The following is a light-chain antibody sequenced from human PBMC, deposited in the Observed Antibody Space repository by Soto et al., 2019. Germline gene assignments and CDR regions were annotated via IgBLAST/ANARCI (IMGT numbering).Light chain of an antibody. V-gene: IGLV2-14*03. CDR1: SSDVGIYNY. CDR2: EVT. J-gene: IGLJ3*02. Sequence: QSALTQPASVSGSPGQSITISCTGTSSDVGIYNYVSWYQQHPGKAPTLIIFEVTNRPSGISDRFSGSKSGNTASLTISGLQAEDEAHYFCGSYTRSTTWVFGGGTKLTVL. CDR3: GSYTRSTTWV.